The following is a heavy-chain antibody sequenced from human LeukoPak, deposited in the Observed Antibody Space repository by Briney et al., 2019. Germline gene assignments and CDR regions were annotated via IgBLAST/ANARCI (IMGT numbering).Heavy chain of an antibody. Sequence: GGSLRLSCAASGFTFSSYSMNWVSQAPGKGLEWVSSISSSSSYIYYADSVKGRFTISRDNAKNSLYLQMNSLRAEDTAVYYCARKSIAAAGYFDYWGQGTLVTVSS. V-gene: IGHV3-21*01. D-gene: IGHD6-13*01. J-gene: IGHJ4*02. CDR3: ARKSIAAAGYFDY. CDR2: ISSSSSYI. CDR1: GFTFSSYS.